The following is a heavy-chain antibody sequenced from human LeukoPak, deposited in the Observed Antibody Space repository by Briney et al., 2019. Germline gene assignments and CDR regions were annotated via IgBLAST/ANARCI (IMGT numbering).Heavy chain of an antibody. Sequence: GGSLRLSCEGSEFIFFKYWMTWVRQVPGKGLEWVANIDEDGDEKNYLDSVKGRFTISRDNAKNSVYLQMNSLRPEDTAVYFCARRRLYYYQMDVWGKGTTVTVSS. V-gene: IGHV3-7*01. J-gene: IGHJ6*03. CDR3: ARRRLYYYQMDV. CDR2: IDEDGDEK. CDR1: EFIFFKYW. D-gene: IGHD3-16*01.